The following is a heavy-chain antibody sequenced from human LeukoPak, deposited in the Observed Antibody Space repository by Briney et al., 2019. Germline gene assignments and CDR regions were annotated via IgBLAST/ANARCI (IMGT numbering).Heavy chain of an antibody. CDR2: IYYSGIT. Sequence: KPSETLSLTCTVSGGSISSSSYYWGWIRQPPGKGLEWIGSIYYSGITYSNPYLKSRVTISVDTSKNQFSLKLSSVTAADTAVYSCARHGGYCSGTSCYGVWFDPWGQGTLVTVSS. D-gene: IGHD2-2*01. CDR3: ARHGGYCSGTSCYGVWFDP. J-gene: IGHJ5*02. V-gene: IGHV4-39*01. CDR1: GGSISSSSYY.